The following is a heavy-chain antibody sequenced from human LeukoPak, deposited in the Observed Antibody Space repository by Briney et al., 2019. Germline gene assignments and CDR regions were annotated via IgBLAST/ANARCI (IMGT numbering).Heavy chain of an antibody. D-gene: IGHD1-1*01. J-gene: IGHJ6*02. CDR2: ISYDGVNK. Sequence: GRSLRLSCAASGFTFSNYGMHWVRQAPGKGLEWVALISYDGVNKYYADSVKGRFTISRDNSKNTLYLRMNSLRVEDTALYYCAKLRELVTYYYYYGLDVWGQGTTVTVSS. V-gene: IGHV3-30*18. CDR1: GFTFSNYG. CDR3: AKLRELVTYYYYYGLDV.